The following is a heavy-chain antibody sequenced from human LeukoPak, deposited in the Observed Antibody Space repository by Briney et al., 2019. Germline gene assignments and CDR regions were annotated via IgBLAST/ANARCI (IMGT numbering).Heavy chain of an antibody. V-gene: IGHV3-21*01. J-gene: IGHJ4*02. D-gene: IGHD3-10*01. CDR3: ARSYGAYYGSGSPFDY. CDR2: ISSSSSYI. Sequence: MSGGSLRLSCAASGFTFSSYSMNWVRQAPGKGLEWVSSISSSSSYIYYADSVKGRFTISRDNAKSSLYLQMNSLRAEDTAVYYCARSYGAYYGSGSPFDYWGQGTLVTVSS. CDR1: GFTFSSYS.